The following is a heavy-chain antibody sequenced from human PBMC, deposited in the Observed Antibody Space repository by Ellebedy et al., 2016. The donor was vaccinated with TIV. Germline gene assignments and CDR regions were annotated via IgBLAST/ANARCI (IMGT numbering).Heavy chain of an antibody. D-gene: IGHD1-26*01. CDR1: GYTFTTYY. J-gene: IGHJ4*02. CDR3: AKEMALGKPYDY. CDR2: LNPSTGGT. Sequence: ASVKVSCKASGYTFTTYYIHWVRQAPGQGLEWVGTLNPSTGGTSYAQKFQGRVTLTRDTSTSTAYMELSSLRSDDTAVYYCAKEMALGKPYDYWGLGALVTVSS. V-gene: IGHV1-46*01.